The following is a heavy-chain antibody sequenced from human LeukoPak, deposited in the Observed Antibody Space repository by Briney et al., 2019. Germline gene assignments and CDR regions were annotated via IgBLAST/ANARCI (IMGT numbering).Heavy chain of an antibody. Sequence: GGSLRLSCAASGFTFSSYWMSWVRQAPGKGLEWVANIKQDGSEKYYVDSAKGRFTISRDNAKNSLYLRMNSLRAEDTAVYYCARLTLPGIAVAGDYYYYYGMDVWGQGTTVTVSS. CDR1: GFTFSSYW. CDR2: IKQDGSEK. J-gene: IGHJ6*02. V-gene: IGHV3-7*01. CDR3: ARLTLPGIAVAGDYYYYYGMDV. D-gene: IGHD6-19*01.